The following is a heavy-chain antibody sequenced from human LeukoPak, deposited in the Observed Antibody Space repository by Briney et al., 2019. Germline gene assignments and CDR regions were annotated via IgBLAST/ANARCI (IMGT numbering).Heavy chain of an antibody. Sequence: PGGSLRLSCAASGFTFSSYSMNWVRQAPGKGLEWVSSISSSSSYIYYADSVKGRFTISRDNSKNTLYLQMNSLRAEDTAVYYCAKVDYGDYLVDGMDVWGQGTTVTVSS. V-gene: IGHV3-21*04. D-gene: IGHD4-17*01. CDR1: GFTFSSYS. J-gene: IGHJ6*02. CDR2: ISSSSSYI. CDR3: AKVDYGDYLVDGMDV.